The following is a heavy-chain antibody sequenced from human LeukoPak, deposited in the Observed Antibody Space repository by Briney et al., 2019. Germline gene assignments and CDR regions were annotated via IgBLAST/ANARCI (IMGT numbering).Heavy chain of an antibody. CDR1: GFTFSSYS. D-gene: IGHD4-17*01. CDR3: AKEGTVTTFSGLGFDY. Sequence: PGGSLRLSCAASGFTFSSYSMNWVRQAPGKGLEWVSYISSSSSTIYYADSVKGRFTISRDNAKNSLYLQMNSLRPEDTAVYYCAKEGTVTTFSGLGFDYWGQGTLVTVSS. CDR2: ISSSSSTI. J-gene: IGHJ4*02. V-gene: IGHV3-48*01.